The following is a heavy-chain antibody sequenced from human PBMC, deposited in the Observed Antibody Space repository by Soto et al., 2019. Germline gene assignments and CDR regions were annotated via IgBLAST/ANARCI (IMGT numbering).Heavy chain of an antibody. CDR1: GFAFSNAW. D-gene: IGHD3-16*01. V-gene: IGHV3-15*07. CDR3: TTDSRTIMPEVRFDF. J-gene: IGHJ4*01. CDR2: IKSQTDGGSG. Sequence: EVQLVESGGGLVKPGGSLRLSCAASGFAFSNAWINWVRQPPGRGLEWVVRIKSQTDGGSGDYAAPVKGRFVVSRDDSKNIVSLQMNSLKIEDTAVYYCTTDSRTIMPEVRFDFWGHGTLVTVSS.